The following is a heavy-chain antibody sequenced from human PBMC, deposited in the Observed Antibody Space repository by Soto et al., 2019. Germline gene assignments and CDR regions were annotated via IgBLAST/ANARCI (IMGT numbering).Heavy chain of an antibody. D-gene: IGHD3-10*01. Sequence: GGSLRLSCAAYLFTFSSYEMNWVRQTPGKGLEWVSFISTSGRAKYYADSVRGRFTISRDNANNSLYLQMNSLRAEDTAIYYCARDSGYGSGASVNHYLDFWGRGTLVTVPS. V-gene: IGHV3-48*03. J-gene: IGHJ4*01. CDR2: ISTSGRAK. CDR1: LFTFSSYE. CDR3: ARDSGYGSGASVNHYLDF.